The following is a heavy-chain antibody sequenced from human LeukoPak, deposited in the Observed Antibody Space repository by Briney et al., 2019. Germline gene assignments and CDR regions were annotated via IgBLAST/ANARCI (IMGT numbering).Heavy chain of an antibody. V-gene: IGHV3-30*18. Sequence: GGSLRLSCAASGFTFGSYAMHWVRQAPGKGLEWVAVISYDGTNKYYADSVKGRFTISRDNSKNTLYLEMNSLRAEGTAVYYCAKDFFRGAANDYWGQGTLVTVSS. CDR3: AKDFFRGAANDY. D-gene: IGHD3-10*01. J-gene: IGHJ4*02. CDR1: GFTFGSYA. CDR2: ISYDGTNK.